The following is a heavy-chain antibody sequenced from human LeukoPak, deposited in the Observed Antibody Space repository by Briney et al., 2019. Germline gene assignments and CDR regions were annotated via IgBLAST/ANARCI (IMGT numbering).Heavy chain of an antibody. CDR2: IWYGGSNK. CDR1: GFTFSSYG. V-gene: IGHV3-30*18. CDR3: AKESSSSSGVGPYFDY. J-gene: IGHJ4*02. Sequence: PGRSLRLSCAASGFTFSSYGMHWVRQAPGKGLEWVAVIWYGGSNKYYADSVKGRFTISRDNSKNTLYLQMNSLRAEDTAVYYCAKESSSSSGVGPYFDYWGQGTLVTVSS. D-gene: IGHD6-6*01.